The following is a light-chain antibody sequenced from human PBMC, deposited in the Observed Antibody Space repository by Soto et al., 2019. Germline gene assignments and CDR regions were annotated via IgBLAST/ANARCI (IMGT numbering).Light chain of an antibody. CDR3: QQYGSSPLT. Sequence: EIVLTQSPGTLSLSPGERATLSCRARQSVSRGYLAWYQQKPGQAPRLLIYGASSRATGIPDRFSGSGSGTDFTLTISRLEPEDFAVYYCQQYGSSPLTFGQGTKVEIK. CDR1: QSVSRGY. J-gene: IGKJ1*01. CDR2: GAS. V-gene: IGKV3-20*01.